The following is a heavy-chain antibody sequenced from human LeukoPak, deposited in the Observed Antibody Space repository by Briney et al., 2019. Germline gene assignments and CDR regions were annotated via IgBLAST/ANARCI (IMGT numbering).Heavy chain of an antibody. D-gene: IGHD3-16*01. CDR2: IYSDGGT. CDR3: ARDGGFGGPGGDNWFDS. J-gene: IGHJ5*01. CDR1: GFTVSAKY. Sequence: GGSLRLSCAASGFTVSAKYMSWVRQGPGKGLDWISSIYSDGGTNYADSVKGRFTISRDNSKNTLYLQMNSLRPEDTAVYYCARDGGFGGPGGDNWFDSWGQGALVTVSS. V-gene: IGHV3-66*02.